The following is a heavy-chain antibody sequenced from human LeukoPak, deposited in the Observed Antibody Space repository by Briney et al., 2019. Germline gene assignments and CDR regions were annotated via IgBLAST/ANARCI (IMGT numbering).Heavy chain of an antibody. V-gene: IGHV4-59*12. CDR2: IYDSGSP. CDR3: ARGRRIQLWSLVDY. Sequence: SETLSLTCTVSGGSIGSYYWNWIRQPPGKGLEWIGNIYDSGSPNYNPSLMSRVTISLDTSKNQFSLKLSSVTAADTAVYYCARGRRIQLWSLVDYWGQGTLVTVSS. D-gene: IGHD5-18*01. J-gene: IGHJ4*02. CDR1: GGSIGSYY.